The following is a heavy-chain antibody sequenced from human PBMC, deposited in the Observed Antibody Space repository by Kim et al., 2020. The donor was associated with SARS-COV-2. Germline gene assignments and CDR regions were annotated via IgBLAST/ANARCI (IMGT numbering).Heavy chain of an antibody. V-gene: IGHV3-30*02. D-gene: IGHD4-17*01. J-gene: IGHJ4*02. Sequence: AGSGKGRITISRDNPKSTLYRQMNSLRAEDTAVYYCAKEDYGDYIFDYWGQGTLVTVSS. CDR3: AKEDYGDYIFDY.